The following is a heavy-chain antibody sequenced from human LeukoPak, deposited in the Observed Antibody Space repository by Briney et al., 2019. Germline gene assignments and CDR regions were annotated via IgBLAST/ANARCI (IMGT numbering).Heavy chain of an antibody. Sequence: ASVKVSCKASGYTFTSYGISWVRQAPGQGLEWMGWISAYNGNTNYAQKLQGRVTMTTDTSTSTAYMELRSLRSGDTAVYYCARYYIAVAGREDFDYWGQGTLVTVSS. CDR3: ARYYIAVAGREDFDY. D-gene: IGHD6-19*01. CDR1: GYTFTSYG. J-gene: IGHJ4*02. CDR2: ISAYNGNT. V-gene: IGHV1-18*01.